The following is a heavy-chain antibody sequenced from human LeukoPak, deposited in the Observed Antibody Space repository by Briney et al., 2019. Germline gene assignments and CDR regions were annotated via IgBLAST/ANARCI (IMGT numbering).Heavy chain of an antibody. CDR2: ISSSSSYI. Sequence: MSGGSLGLSCAGSGFTFNTYNMNWVRQAPGKGLEWVSSISSSSSYIYYADSVKGRFTISRDNAKNSLYLQMNSLRAEDTAVYYCARTAVAGTWAGWFDPWGQGTLVTVSS. V-gene: IGHV3-21*01. CDR3: ARTAVAGTWAGWFDP. CDR1: GFTFNTYN. D-gene: IGHD6-19*01. J-gene: IGHJ5*02.